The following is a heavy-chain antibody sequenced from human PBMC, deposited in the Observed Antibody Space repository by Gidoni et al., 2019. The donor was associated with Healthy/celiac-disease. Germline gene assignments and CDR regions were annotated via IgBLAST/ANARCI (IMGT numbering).Heavy chain of an antibody. D-gene: IGHD1-1*01. J-gene: IGHJ6*02. CDR3: AKDGNWNYFYYYGMDV. V-gene: IGHV3-23*01. Sequence: EVQLLESGGGLVQPGGSLRLSCAASGFTFSSYAMSWVRQAPGKGLEWVSAISGSGGSTYYADPVKGRFTISRDNSKNTLYLQMNSLRAEDTAVYYCAKDGNWNYFYYYGMDVWGQGTTVTVSS. CDR1: GFTFSSYA. CDR2: ISGSGGST.